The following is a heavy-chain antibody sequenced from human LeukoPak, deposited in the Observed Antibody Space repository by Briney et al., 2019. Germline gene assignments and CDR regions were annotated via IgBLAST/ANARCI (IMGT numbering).Heavy chain of an antibody. J-gene: IGHJ4*02. CDR1: GFTFSDYW. D-gene: IGHD1-7*01. CDR2: IKTDGRST. CDR3: ARDPPELRD. Sequence: GGSLRLSCAASGFTFSDYWMHWVRQAPGKGLVWVSRIKTDGRSTNYADSVKGRFTISRDNAKNTLYLQMNSLRAEDTAVYYCARDPPELRDWGQGTLVTVSS. V-gene: IGHV3-74*01.